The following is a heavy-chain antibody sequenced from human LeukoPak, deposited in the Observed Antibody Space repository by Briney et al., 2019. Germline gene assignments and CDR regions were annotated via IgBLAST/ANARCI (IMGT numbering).Heavy chain of an antibody. Sequence: ASVKASCKASGYTFTGYYMHWVRQAPGQGLEWMGWINPNSGGTNYAQKFQGRVTLTRDMSTSTVYMELSSLRSEDTAVYYCAIGYCRGGSCDDEPGDAFDIWGQGTMVAVSS. CDR2: INPNSGGT. D-gene: IGHD2-15*01. CDR3: AIGYCRGGSCDDEPGDAFDI. CDR1: GYTFTGYY. J-gene: IGHJ3*02. V-gene: IGHV1-2*02.